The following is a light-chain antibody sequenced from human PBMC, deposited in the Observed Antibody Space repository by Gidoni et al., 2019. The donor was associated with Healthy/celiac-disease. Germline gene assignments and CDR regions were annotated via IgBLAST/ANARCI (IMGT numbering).Light chain of an antibody. Sequence: DIQMTTSPSSLSASVGDRVTITCRASQSISSYLNWYQQKPGKAPKLLIYAASSLQSGVPSRFSGSGSGTDFTLTISSLQPEDFATYYCQQSYSTPPFTFGPGTKVDIK. CDR2: AAS. CDR3: QQSYSTPPFT. CDR1: QSISSY. J-gene: IGKJ3*01. V-gene: IGKV1-39*01.